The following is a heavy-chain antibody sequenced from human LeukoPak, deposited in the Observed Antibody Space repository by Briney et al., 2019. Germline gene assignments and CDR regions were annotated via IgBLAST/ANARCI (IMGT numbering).Heavy chain of an antibody. J-gene: IGHJ6*02. V-gene: IGHV3-21*06. Sequence: PGGSLRLSCAASGFTFDNYAMSWVRQAPGKGLQWVSSISSSGKYAYYEDSVKGRFTLSRDDAKNELFLQMNSLRPEDTAVYYCARDRYGSSVGGMDVWGQGTTVTVSS. D-gene: IGHD6-6*01. CDR2: ISSSGKYA. CDR3: ARDRYGSSVGGMDV. CDR1: GFTFDNYA.